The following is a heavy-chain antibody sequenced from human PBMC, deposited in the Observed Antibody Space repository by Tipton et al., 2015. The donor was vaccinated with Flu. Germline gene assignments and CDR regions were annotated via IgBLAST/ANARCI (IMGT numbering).Heavy chain of an antibody. V-gene: IGHV4-59*01. CDR1: GGSISSYY. CDR3: ARASRGWLGATPDAFDI. CDR2: IDYSGST. D-gene: IGHD1-26*01. Sequence: TLSLTCTVSGGSISSYYWSWIRQPPGKGLEWIGYIDYSGSTNYNPSLKSRVTVSVDTSKKQFSLKLSSVTAADTAAYYCARASRGWLGATPDAFDIWGQGTIVTVSS. J-gene: IGHJ3*02.